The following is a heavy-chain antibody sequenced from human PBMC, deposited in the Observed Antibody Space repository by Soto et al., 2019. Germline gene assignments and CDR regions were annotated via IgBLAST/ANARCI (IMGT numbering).Heavy chain of an antibody. D-gene: IGHD1-7*01. J-gene: IGHJ6*02. CDR3: ARETIGYGMDV. CDR1: GGSISSYY. CDR2: IYYSGST. Sequence: ETLSLTCTVSGGSISSYYWSWIRQPPGKGLEWIGYIYYSGSTNYNPSLKSRVTISVDTSKNQFSLKLSSVTAADTAVYYCARETIGYGMDVWGQGTTVTVSS. V-gene: IGHV4-59*01.